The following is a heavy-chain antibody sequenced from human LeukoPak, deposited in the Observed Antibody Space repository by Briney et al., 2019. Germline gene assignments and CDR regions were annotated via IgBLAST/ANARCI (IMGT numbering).Heavy chain of an antibody. Sequence: AGGSLRLSCAASGFTSSSYGMHWVRQAPGKGLEWVAVIWYDGSNKYYADSVKGRFTISRDNSKNTLYLQMNSLRAEDTAVYYCARASYSSSWYYFDYWGQGTLVTVSS. J-gene: IGHJ4*02. CDR2: IWYDGSNK. CDR3: ARASYSSSWYYFDY. CDR1: GFTSSSYG. V-gene: IGHV3-33*01. D-gene: IGHD6-13*01.